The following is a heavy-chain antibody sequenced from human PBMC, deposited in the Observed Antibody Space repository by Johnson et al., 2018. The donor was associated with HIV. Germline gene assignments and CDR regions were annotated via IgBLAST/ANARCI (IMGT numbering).Heavy chain of an antibody. J-gene: IGHJ3*02. CDR3: AKGSIAAAGTGVDAFDI. Sequence: VLLVESGGGLVQPGGSLRLSCAASGFTFSNYAMSWVRQAPGKGLEWVSAISGSGGSKYYADSVKGRFTISRDNSKNPLYLQMNSLRAEDTAVYYCAKGSIAAAGTGVDAFDIWGQGTMVTVSS. D-gene: IGHD6-13*01. V-gene: IGHV3-23*04. CDR2: ISGSGGSK. CDR1: GFTFSNYA.